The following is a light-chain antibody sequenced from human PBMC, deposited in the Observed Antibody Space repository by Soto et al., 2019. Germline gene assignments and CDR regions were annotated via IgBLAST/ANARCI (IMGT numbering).Light chain of an antibody. CDR2: DNN. J-gene: IGLJ2*01. V-gene: IGLV1-51*01. Sequence: QSVLSQPPSVSAAPGQKVTISCSGSSSNIGNSYVSWYQQLPGTAPKLLIYDNNKRPSGIPDRFSGSKSGTSATLGITGLQTGDEADYYCGTWDSSLSGVVFGGETKLPVL. CDR3: GTWDSSLSGVV. CDR1: SSNIGNSY.